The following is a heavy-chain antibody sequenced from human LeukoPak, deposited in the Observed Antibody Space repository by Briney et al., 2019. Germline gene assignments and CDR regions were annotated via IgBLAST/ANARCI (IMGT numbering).Heavy chain of an antibody. J-gene: IGHJ5*02. Sequence: SETLSLTCTVSGGSISSYYWSWIRQPPGKGLAWIGYIYYSGSTNYNPSLKSRVTISVDTSKNQFSLKLSSVTAADTAVYYCARVQWLANWFDPWGQGTLVTVSS. CDR2: IYYSGST. CDR1: GGSISSYY. V-gene: IGHV4-59*01. CDR3: ARVQWLANWFDP. D-gene: IGHD6-19*01.